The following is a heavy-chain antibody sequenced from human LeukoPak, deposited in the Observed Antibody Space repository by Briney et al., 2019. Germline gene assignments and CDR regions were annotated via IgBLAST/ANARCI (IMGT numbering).Heavy chain of an antibody. Sequence: KASETLSLTCTVSGGSISSDYWSWIRQPPGKGLEWIGYIYYSGSPNYHPSLKSRVTISVDTSKNQFSLRLSSVTAADTAVYYCARHRGDSYYYGMDVWGQGTTVTVSS. J-gene: IGHJ6*02. V-gene: IGHV4-59*08. CDR3: ARHRGDSYYYGMDV. D-gene: IGHD3-10*01. CDR1: GGSISSDY. CDR2: IYYSGSP.